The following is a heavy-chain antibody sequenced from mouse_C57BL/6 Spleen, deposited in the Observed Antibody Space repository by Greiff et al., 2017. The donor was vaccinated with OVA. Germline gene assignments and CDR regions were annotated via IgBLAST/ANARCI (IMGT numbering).Heavy chain of an antibody. V-gene: IGHV3-6*01. CDR1: GYSITSGYY. CDR3: ARGDYSFAY. CDR2: ISYDGSN. Sequence: EVKLVESGPGLVKPSQSLSLTCSVTGYSITSGYYWNWIRQFPGNKLEWMGYISYDGSNNYNTSLKNRISITRDTSKNQFFLKLNSVTTEDTATYYCARGDYSFAYWGQGTLVTVSA. D-gene: IGHD1-1*02. J-gene: IGHJ3*01.